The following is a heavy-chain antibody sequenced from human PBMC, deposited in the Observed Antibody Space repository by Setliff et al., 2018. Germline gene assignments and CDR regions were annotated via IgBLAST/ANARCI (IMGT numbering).Heavy chain of an antibody. Sequence: SETLSLTCTVYGGSFSNYYWSWIRPPPGKGLAWIGEVNHRGRTNYKPSLTSRVTISVDTSKNQFSLNLSSVTAADTAVYYCVRDRTAYSYGLDVWAQGTTVTVSS. CDR2: VNHRGRT. CDR1: GGSFSNYY. D-gene: IGHD5-18*01. V-gene: IGHV4-34*01. J-gene: IGHJ6*02. CDR3: VRDRTAYSYGLDV.